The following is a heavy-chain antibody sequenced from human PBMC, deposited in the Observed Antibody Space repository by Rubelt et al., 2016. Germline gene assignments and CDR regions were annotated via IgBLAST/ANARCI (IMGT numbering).Heavy chain of an antibody. V-gene: IGHV4-4*02. CDR3: ARHPTVTTRGYYYYIDV. Sequence: VKPSGTLSLTCAVSGGSISSSNWWSWVRRPPGKGLEWIGNVYYSGNTYYNPSLKSRVTISVDTSKNQFSLKLSSVTAADTAVYYCARHPTVTTRGYYYYIDVWGKGTTVTVSS. J-gene: IGHJ6*03. CDR2: VYYSGNT. CDR1: GGSISSSNW. D-gene: IGHD4-11*01.